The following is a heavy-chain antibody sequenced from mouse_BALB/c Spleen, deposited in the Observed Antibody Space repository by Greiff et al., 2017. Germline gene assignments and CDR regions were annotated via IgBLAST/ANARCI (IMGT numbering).Heavy chain of an antibody. CDR2: INPSNGRT. V-gene: IGHV1S81*02. J-gene: IGHJ2*01. D-gene: IGHD1-1*01. CDR3: ARVLDYFDY. Sequence: VQLQQPGAELVKPGASVKLSCKASGYTFTSYWMHWVKQRPGQGLEWIGEINPSNGRTNYNEKFKSKATLTVDKSSSTAYMQLSSLTSEDSAVYYCARVLDYFDYWGQGTTLTVSS. CDR1: GYTFTSYW.